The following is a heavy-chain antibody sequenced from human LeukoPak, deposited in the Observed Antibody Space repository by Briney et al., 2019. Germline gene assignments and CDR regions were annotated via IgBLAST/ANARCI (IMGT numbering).Heavy chain of an antibody. CDR1: GFTFSSYG. D-gene: IGHD2-2*01. CDR3: AKDLYCSSTSCAIDY. CDR2: ISYDGSNK. V-gene: IGHV3-30*18. J-gene: IGHJ4*02. Sequence: GRSLRLSCAASGFTFSSYGMHWVRQAPGKGLEWVAVISYDGSNKYYADSVNGRFTISRDNSKNTLYLQMNSLRAEDTAVYYCAKDLYCSSTSCAIDYWGQGTLVTVSS.